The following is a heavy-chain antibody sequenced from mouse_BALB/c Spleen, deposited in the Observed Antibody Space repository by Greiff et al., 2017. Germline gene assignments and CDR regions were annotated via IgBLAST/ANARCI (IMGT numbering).Heavy chain of an antibody. J-gene: IGHJ2*01. Sequence: VQLVESGAELVRPGTSVKVSCKASGYAFTNYLIEWVKQRPGQGLEWIGVINPGSGGTNYNEKFKGKATLTADKSSSTAYMQLSSLTSDDSAVYFCARLVYYGSYFDYWGQGTTLTVSS. CDR2: INPGSGGT. D-gene: IGHD1-2*01. CDR1: GYAFTNYL. CDR3: ARLVYYGSYFDY. V-gene: IGHV1-54*01.